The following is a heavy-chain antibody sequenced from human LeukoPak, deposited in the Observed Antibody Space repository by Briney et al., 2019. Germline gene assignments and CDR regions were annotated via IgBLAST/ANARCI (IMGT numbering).Heavy chain of an antibody. CDR2: VSYSGDT. D-gene: IGHD1-26*01. Sequence: SETLSLTCTVSGGSISGHFWSWIRQPPGKGLEWIGFVSYSGDTNYSPSFNGRVTISLDTSKSQFSLNLNSVTAADTAVYFCARGGASSRYLGYWGQGTLVTVSS. J-gene: IGHJ4*02. V-gene: IGHV4-59*11. CDR1: GGSISGHF. CDR3: ARGGASSRYLGY.